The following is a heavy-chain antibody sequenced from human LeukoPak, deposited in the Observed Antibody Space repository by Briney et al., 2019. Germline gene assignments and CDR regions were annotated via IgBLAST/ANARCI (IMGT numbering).Heavy chain of an antibody. J-gene: IGHJ6*02. V-gene: IGHV4-59*12. CDR2: IYYSGST. D-gene: IGHD2/OR15-2a*01. Sequence: SETLSLTCTVSGGSISSYYWSWIRQPPGKGLEWIGSIYYSGSTYYNPSLTSRVTVSVDTSENQFSLKLSSVTAADTAVYYCARAHSIASYYYGVDVWGQGTTVTVSS. CDR1: GGSISSYY. CDR3: ARAHSIASYYYGVDV.